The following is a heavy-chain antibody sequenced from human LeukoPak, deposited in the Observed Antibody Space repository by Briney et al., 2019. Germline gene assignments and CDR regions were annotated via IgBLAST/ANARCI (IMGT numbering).Heavy chain of an antibody. J-gene: IGHJ4*02. Sequence: SETLSLTCTVSGGSISSYYWSWIRQPPGKGLEWIGYIYYSGSTNYNPSLKSRVTISVDTSKNQFSLKPSSVTAADTAVYYCASGGYSYGLVYWGQGTLVTVSS. V-gene: IGHV4-59*01. CDR1: GGSISSYY. CDR3: ASGGYSYGLVY. CDR2: IYYSGST. D-gene: IGHD5-18*01.